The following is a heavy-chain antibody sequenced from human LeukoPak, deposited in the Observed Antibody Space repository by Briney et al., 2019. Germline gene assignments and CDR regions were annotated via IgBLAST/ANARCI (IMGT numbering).Heavy chain of an antibody. D-gene: IGHD3-16*01. V-gene: IGHV3-23*01. CDR2: ISGSGGTT. J-gene: IGHJ4*01. CDR3: AKGDLGFGRFYFDY. CDR1: GFTFTSYA. Sequence: GGSLRLSCAASGFTFTSYAMNWVRQAPGKGLEWVSSISGSGGTTYNADSVKGRFTISRDNSKNTLYLQMNNLRAEDTAVYYCAKGDLGFGRFYFDYWGHGNLVTVSP.